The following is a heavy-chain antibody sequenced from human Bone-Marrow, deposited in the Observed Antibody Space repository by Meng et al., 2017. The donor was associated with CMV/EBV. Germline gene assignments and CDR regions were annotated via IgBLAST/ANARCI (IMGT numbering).Heavy chain of an antibody. V-gene: IGHV4-34*01. J-gene: IGHJ6*01. D-gene: IGHD6-6*01. CDR1: GGSFSGYY. CDR3: ARTDSSSSYYRGYYYGMDV. CDR2: INHSGST. Sequence: SETLSLTCAVYGGSFSGYYWSWIRQPPGKGLEWIGEINHSGSTNYNPSLKSRVTISVDTSKNQFSLKLSSVTAADTAVYYCARTDSSSSYYRGYYYGMDVWGQGPTVTGYS.